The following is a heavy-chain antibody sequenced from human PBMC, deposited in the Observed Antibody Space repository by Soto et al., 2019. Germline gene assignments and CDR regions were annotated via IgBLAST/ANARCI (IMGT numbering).Heavy chain of an antibody. Sequence: EVQLVESGGVVVQPGPSLRLSCAASGFTFDDYTMHWVRQAPGKGLEWVSLITWGGHTTFYADSVKGRFTISRDNTKNSLYLQMSSLRPEDTALYYCAKSVLRGVINPIDYWGQGTLVTVSS. CDR1: GFTFDDYT. V-gene: IGHV3-43*01. CDR2: ITWGGHTT. J-gene: IGHJ4*02. CDR3: AKSVLRGVINPIDY. D-gene: IGHD3-10*01.